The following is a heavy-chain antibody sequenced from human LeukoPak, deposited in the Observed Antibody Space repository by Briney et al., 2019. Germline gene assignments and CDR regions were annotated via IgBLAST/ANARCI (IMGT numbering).Heavy chain of an antibody. CDR3: AKRYHDFWSGYYYYYMDV. V-gene: IGHV3-30*02. CDR2: IRYDGSNK. J-gene: IGHJ6*03. D-gene: IGHD3-3*01. CDR1: GFTFSSYG. Sequence: GGSLRLSCAASGFTFSSYGMHWVRQAPGKGLEWVAFIRYDGSNKYYADSVKGRFTISRDNSENTLYLQMNSLRAEDTAAYYCAKRYHDFWSGYYYYYMDVWGKGTTVTVSS.